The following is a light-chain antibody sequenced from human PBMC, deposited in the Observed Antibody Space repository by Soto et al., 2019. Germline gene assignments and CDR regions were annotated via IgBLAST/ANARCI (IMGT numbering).Light chain of an antibody. CDR2: DAS. V-gene: IGKV3-11*01. CDR1: QSVSSY. CDR3: QQRSNWPWT. Sequence: EVVLTQSPATLSLSPGERATLSCRASQSVSSYLAWYQQKPGQAPRLLIYDASNRATGIPARFSGSGSGTDFTLTISSLEPEDFEVYYCQQRSNWPWTFGQGTMVDIK. J-gene: IGKJ1*01.